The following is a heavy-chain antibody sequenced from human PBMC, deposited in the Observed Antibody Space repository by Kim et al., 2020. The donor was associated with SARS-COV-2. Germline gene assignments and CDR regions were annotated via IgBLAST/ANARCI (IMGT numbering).Heavy chain of an antibody. J-gene: IGHJ5*02. CDR2: IYYSGST. V-gene: IGHV4-30-4*01. CDR3: ARSRAQESSRYRWFDP. CDR1: GGSISSGDYY. D-gene: IGHD2-2*01. Sequence: SETLSLTCTVSGGSISSGDYYWSWIRQPPGKGLEWIGYIYYSGSTYYNPSLKSRVTISVDTSKNQFSLKLSSVTAADTAVYYCARSRAQESSRYRWFDPWGQGTLVTVSS.